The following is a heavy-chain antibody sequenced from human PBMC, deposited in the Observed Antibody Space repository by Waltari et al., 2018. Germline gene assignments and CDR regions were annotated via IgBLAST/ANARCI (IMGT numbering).Heavy chain of an antibody. J-gene: IGHJ4*02. CDR3: ARDFWSGYSLDY. V-gene: IGHV3-30-3*01. Sequence: QVQLVESGGGVVQPGRSLRLSWVASGFTVSSYVMHWVRQGPGKGLECVAVISYDGSNEYYADSVKGRFTISRDNSKNTLYLQMNSLRPEDTAVYYCARDFWSGYSLDYWGQGTLVTVTS. D-gene: IGHD3-3*01. CDR1: GFTVSSYV. CDR2: ISYDGSNE.